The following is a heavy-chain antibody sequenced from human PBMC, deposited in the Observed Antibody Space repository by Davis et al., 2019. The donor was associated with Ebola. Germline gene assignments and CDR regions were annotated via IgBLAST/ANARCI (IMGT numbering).Heavy chain of an antibody. CDR1: GFTVSSNH. Sequence: GGSLRLSCAASGFTVSSNHMSWVRQAPGKGLEWVSVIYSGGTTYYADSVKGRFTISRDNSKNTVYLQMNSLRAEDTAVYYCARVWGKDDIVVVPAAMFDYWGQGTLVTVSS. D-gene: IGHD2-2*01. J-gene: IGHJ4*02. CDR2: IYSGGTT. CDR3: ARVWGKDDIVVVPAAMFDY. V-gene: IGHV3-53*01.